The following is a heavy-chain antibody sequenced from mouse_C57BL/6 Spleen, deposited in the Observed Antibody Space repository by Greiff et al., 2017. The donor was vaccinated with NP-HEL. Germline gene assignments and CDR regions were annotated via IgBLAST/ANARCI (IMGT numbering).Heavy chain of an antibody. D-gene: IGHD1-1*01. CDR3: AREGNLLLRTLLDY. CDR2: IYPGDGDT. Sequence: QVQLQQSGPELVKPGASVKISCKASGYAFSSSWMNWVKQRPGKGLEWIGRIYPGDGDTNYNGKFKGKATLTADKSSSTAYMQLSSLTSEDSAVYFCAREGNLLLRTLLDYWGQGTTLTVSS. J-gene: IGHJ2*01. V-gene: IGHV1-82*01. CDR1: GYAFSSSW.